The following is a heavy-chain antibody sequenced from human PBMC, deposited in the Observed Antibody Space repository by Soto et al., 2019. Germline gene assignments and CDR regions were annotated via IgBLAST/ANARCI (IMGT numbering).Heavy chain of an antibody. CDR2: IYPGDSDT. CDR3: ARQGSSSSISWFDP. Sequence: GPSLKISCKPSGYSFVNYWIGWVRQMPGKGLEWMGIIYPGDSDTRYNPSLEGQVTISADKSISTVFLQWSSLKASDTAIYYCARQGSSSSISWFDPWGQGTLVTVSS. V-gene: IGHV5-51*01. D-gene: IGHD6-6*01. CDR1: GYSFVNYW. J-gene: IGHJ5*02.